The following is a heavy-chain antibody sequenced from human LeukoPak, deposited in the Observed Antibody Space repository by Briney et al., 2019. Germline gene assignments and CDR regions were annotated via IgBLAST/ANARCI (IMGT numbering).Heavy chain of an antibody. V-gene: IGHV1-8*01. CDR1: GYTFTSYD. CDR3: ARGYGSGSYYWADCWFDP. J-gene: IGHJ5*02. Sequence: ASVKVSCKASGYTFTSYDINWVRQATGQGLEWMGWMNPNSGNTGYAQKFQGRVTITRNTSIITAYMELSSLRSEDTAVYFCARGYGSGSYYWADCWFDPWGQGTLVTVSS. CDR2: MNPNSGNT. D-gene: IGHD3-10*01.